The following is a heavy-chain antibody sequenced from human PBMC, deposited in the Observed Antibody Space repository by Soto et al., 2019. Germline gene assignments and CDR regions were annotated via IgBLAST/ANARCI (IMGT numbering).Heavy chain of an antibody. Sequence: PGGSLRLSCAASGFTSSSYNMNWVRQAPGKGLEWVSPISSSSSYIYYADSVKGRFTISRDNAKNSLYLQMNSLRAEDTAVYYCARDQVAGTNFDYWGQGTLVTVSS. CDR2: ISSSSSYI. V-gene: IGHV3-21*01. CDR1: GFTSSSYN. J-gene: IGHJ4*02. CDR3: ARDQVAGTNFDY. D-gene: IGHD6-19*01.